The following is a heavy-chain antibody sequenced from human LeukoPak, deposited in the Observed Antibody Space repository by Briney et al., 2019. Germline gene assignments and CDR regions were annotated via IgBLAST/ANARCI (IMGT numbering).Heavy chain of an antibody. D-gene: IGHD6-6*01. J-gene: IGHJ4*02. CDR1: GFTFSSYA. V-gene: IGHV3-30-3*01. CDR3: ASSSSEIDY. Sequence: PGGSLRLSCAASGFTFSSYAMHWVRQAPGKGLEWVAVISYDGSNKYYADSVKGRFTISRDNSKNTLYLQMNSLRAEDTAVYYCASSSSEIDYWGQGTLVTVSS. CDR2: ISYDGSNK.